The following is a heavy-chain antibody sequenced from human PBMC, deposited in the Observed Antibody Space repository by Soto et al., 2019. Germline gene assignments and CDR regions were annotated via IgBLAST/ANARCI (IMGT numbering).Heavy chain of an antibody. D-gene: IGHD5-12*01. CDR1: GGSISSYY. Sequence: SETLSLTCTVSGGSISSYYWSWIRQPPGKGLEWIGYIYYSGSTNYNPSLKSRVTISVDTSKNQFSLKLSSVTAADTAVYYCARHVRPGYSGYDRFDPWGQGTLVTVSS. CDR3: ARHVRPGYSGYDRFDP. J-gene: IGHJ5*02. V-gene: IGHV4-59*01. CDR2: IYYSGST.